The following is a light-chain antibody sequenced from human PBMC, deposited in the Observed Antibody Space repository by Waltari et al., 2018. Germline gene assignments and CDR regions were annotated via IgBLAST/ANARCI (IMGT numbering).Light chain of an antibody. V-gene: IGLV2-23*02. CDR3: CSYAGSSTP. CDR1: SSHVGTYNL. Sequence: QSALTQPASVSWSPGQSIPIPCTGPSSHVGTYNLVSWYQQHPGKAPNLMIYEVSKRPSGVSNRFSGSKSGNTASLTISGLQAEDEADYYCCSYAGSSTPFGGGTKLTVL. CDR2: EVS. J-gene: IGLJ3*02.